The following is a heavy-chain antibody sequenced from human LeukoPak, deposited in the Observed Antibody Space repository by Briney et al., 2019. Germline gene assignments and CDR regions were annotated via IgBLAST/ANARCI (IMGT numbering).Heavy chain of an antibody. Sequence: PSETLSLTCTVSGGSISSSSYYWGWIRQPPGKGLEWIGSIYYRGSSYYNPSLKSRVTISVDTSKNQFSLKLSSVTAADTAVYFCASDRTYGSDYWGQGTLVTVSS. CDR1: GGSISSSSYY. CDR2: IYYRGSS. D-gene: IGHD2-15*01. V-gene: IGHV4-39*07. J-gene: IGHJ4*02. CDR3: ASDRTYGSDY.